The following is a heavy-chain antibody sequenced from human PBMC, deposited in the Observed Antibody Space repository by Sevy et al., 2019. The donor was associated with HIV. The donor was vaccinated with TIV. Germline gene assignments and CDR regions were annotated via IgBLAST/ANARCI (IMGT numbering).Heavy chain of an antibody. Sequence: GGPLRLSCAAAGFNFNNYAMTWVRQAPGKGLEWVSGISFSGSKTYYAESVKGRFSISRDPSKNTLYLQMNNVRVEDTVVYFCAKAPFMDFWNDYYPFYFDFWGQGTLVTVSS. CDR3: AKAPFMDFWNDYYPFYFDF. V-gene: IGHV3-23*01. D-gene: IGHD3-3*01. CDR1: GFNFNNYA. J-gene: IGHJ4*02. CDR2: ISFSGSKT.